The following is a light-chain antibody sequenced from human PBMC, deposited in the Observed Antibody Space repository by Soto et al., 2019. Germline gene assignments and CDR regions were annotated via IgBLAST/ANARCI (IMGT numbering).Light chain of an antibody. V-gene: IGLV2-14*01. CDR1: SSDVGGYNY. J-gene: IGLJ2*01. CDR3: SSYTSSSTLGVV. CDR2: DVS. Sequence: QSALTQPASVSGSPGQSITISCTGTSSDVGGYNYVSWYQQHPGKAPKLMIYDVSNRPSGVSNRFSGSKSGNTASLTISGXXXXXXADYYCSSYTSSSTLGVVFGGGTQLTVL.